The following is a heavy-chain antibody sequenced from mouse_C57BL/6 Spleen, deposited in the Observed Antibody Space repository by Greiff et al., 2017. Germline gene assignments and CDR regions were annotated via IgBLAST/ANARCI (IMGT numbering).Heavy chain of an antibody. V-gene: IGHV1-61*01. CDR3: ARGGPYYSNWFAY. D-gene: IGHD2-5*01. Sequence: VQLQQPGAELVRPGSSVKLSCKASGYTFTSYWMDWVKQRPGQGLEWIGNIYPSDSETHYNQKFKDKATLTVDKSSSTAYMQLSSLTSEDSAVYYCARGGPYYSNWFAYWGQGTLVTVSA. CDR1: GYTFTSYW. J-gene: IGHJ3*01. CDR2: IYPSDSET.